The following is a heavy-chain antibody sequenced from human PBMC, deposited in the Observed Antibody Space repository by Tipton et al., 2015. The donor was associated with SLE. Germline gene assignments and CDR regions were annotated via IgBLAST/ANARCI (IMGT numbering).Heavy chain of an antibody. V-gene: IGHV4-59*01. CDR1: GGSITNYY. Sequence: PGLVKPSETLSLTCIVSGGSITNYYWSWIRQPPGTGLEWIGYIYSSGSTDYNPSPEGRVTISVDSSKNQFSLRLTSVSAADTAVYYCARDPSGYYSTSPYLWGQGTLVTVSS. D-gene: IGHD2-8*01. CDR3: ARDPSGYYSTSPYL. J-gene: IGHJ5*02. CDR2: IYSSGST.